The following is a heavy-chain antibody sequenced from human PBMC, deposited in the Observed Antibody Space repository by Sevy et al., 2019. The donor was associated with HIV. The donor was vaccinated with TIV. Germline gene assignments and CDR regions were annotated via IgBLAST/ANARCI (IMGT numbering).Heavy chain of an antibody. Sequence: SETLSLTCTVSGGSISSYYWSWIRQPPGKGLEWIGYIYYSGSTNYNPSLKSRVTISVDTSKNQFSLKLSSVTAADTAVYYCARGPKRWLQVDYWGQGTLVIVSS. V-gene: IGHV4-59*13. D-gene: IGHD5-12*01. CDR2: IYYSGST. CDR3: ARGPKRWLQVDY. CDR1: GGSISSYY. J-gene: IGHJ4*02.